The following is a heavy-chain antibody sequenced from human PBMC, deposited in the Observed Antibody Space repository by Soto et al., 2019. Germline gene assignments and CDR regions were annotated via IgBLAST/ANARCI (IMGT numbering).Heavy chain of an antibody. Sequence: EVQLLESVGGLVQPVGSLRLSCAASGFTFSSYAMNWVRQAPGKGLEWVSVISGSGGSTYYADSVKGRFTISRDNSKNTLYLQMNSLRAEDTAVYYCAKRATGTYFDYWGQGTLVTVSS. CDR2: ISGSGGST. J-gene: IGHJ4*02. CDR3: AKRATGTYFDY. CDR1: GFTFSSYA. D-gene: IGHD1-1*01. V-gene: IGHV3-23*01.